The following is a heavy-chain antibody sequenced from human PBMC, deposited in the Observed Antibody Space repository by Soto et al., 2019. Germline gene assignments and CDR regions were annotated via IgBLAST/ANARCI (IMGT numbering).Heavy chain of an antibody. J-gene: IGHJ4*02. V-gene: IGHV3-48*02. CDR2: ISASSSSI. CDR3: TRDFTWSEVY. CDR1: GFTYSNYA. D-gene: IGHD3-3*01. Sequence: GGSRELSCAASGFTYSNYAMNWVRQAPEKGLEWVAYISASSSSIYYADSVKGRFTISRDNAKNLLYLQMNSLRDEDTAVYYCTRDFTWSEVYWGQGVQVTVSS.